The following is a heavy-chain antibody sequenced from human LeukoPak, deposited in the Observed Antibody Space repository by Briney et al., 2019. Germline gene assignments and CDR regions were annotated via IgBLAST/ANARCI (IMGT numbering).Heavy chain of an antibody. J-gene: IGHJ5*02. V-gene: IGHV1-18*01. CDR1: GYTFTSYG. D-gene: IGHD3-10*01. CDR3: ARDSLYYGSGSYLGFDP. CDR2: ISGYDGNT. Sequence: ASVKVSCKASGYTFTSYGISWVRQAPGQGLERMGWISGYDGNTNYAEKLQGRVTMTTDTSTSTVYMELRSLRSDDTAVYYCARDSLYYGSGSYLGFDPWGQGTLVTVSS.